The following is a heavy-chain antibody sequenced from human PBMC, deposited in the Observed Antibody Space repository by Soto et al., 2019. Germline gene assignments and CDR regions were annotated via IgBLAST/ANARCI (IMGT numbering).Heavy chain of an antibody. CDR2: ISSSGSTI. Sequence: GGSLRLSCAASGFTFSSYEMNWVRQAPGKGLEWVSYISSSGSTIYYADSVKGRFTISRDNAKNSLYLQMNRLRAEDSVVNYCARSASTNWGFVWGSAFDIWGQGTMVTVSS. D-gene: IGHD3-16*01. CDR3: ARSASTNWGFVWGSAFDI. J-gene: IGHJ3*02. V-gene: IGHV3-48*03. CDR1: GFTFSSYE.